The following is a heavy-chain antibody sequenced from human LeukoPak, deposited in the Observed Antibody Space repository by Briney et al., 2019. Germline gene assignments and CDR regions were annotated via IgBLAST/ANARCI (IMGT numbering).Heavy chain of an antibody. D-gene: IGHD3-10*01. CDR3: ARDPSYGSGKAGFDP. J-gene: IGHJ5*02. CDR2: ISAYNGNT. V-gene: IGHV1-18*01. CDR1: GYTFTSYG. Sequence: EASVKVSCKASGYTFTSYGISWVRQAPGQGLEWMGWISAYNGNTNYAQKLQGRVTMTTDTSTSTAYMELRSLRSDDTAVYYCARDPSYGSGKAGFDPWGQGTLVTVSS.